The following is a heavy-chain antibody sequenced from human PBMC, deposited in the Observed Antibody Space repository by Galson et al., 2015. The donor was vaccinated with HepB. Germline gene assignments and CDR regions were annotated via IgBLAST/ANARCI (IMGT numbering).Heavy chain of an antibody. V-gene: IGHV3-23*01. CDR1: GFTFSSYA. Sequence: SLRLSCAASGFTFSSYAMSWVRQAPGKGLEWVSAISGSGGSTYYADSVKGRFTISRDNSKNTLYLQMNSLRAEDTAVYYCARDPTVTSRGIDYWGQGTLVTVSS. CDR3: ARDPTVTSRGIDY. J-gene: IGHJ4*02. D-gene: IGHD4-11*01. CDR2: ISGSGGST.